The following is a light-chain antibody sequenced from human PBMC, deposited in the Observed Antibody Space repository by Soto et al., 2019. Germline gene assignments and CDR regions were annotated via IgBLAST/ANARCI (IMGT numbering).Light chain of an antibody. Sequence: QSVLTQSPSASGTPGERVTISCSGSSSSFASGSVNWYQQLPGTAPRLLIYTNDQRPSGVPDRFSGSKSRTSASLAISGLQSDDEGDYYCAAWEDSLNGPIFGGGTKLTVL. J-gene: IGLJ2*01. V-gene: IGLV1-44*01. CDR1: SSSFASGS. CDR2: TND. CDR3: AAWEDSLNGPI.